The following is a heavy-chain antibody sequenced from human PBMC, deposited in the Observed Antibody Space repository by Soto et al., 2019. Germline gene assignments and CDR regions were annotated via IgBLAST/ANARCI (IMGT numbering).Heavy chain of an antibody. CDR3: ATKLWWRAGDAFDI. CDR2: ICTSGST. J-gene: IGHJ3*02. D-gene: IGHD2-21*01. V-gene: IGHV4-4*07. CDR1: GGSISSYY. Sequence: SETLSLTCTVSGGSISSYYWSWIRQPAGKGLEWIGRICTSGSTNYNPSLKSRVTMSVDTSKNQFSLKLSSVTAADTAVYYCATKLWWRAGDAFDIWGKGPMVTVSS.